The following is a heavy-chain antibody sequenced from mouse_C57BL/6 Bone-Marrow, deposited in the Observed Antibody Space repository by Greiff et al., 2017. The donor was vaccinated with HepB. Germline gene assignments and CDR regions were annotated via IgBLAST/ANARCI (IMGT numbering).Heavy chain of an antibody. CDR2: IYPRSGNT. Sequence: VQLQQSGAELARPGASVKLSCKASGYTFTSYGISWVKQRTGQGLEWIGEIYPRSGNTYYNEKFKGKATLTADKSSSTAYMELRSLTSEDSAVYFCARRTYYSNLYFDYWGQGTTLTVAS. CDR1: GYTFTSYG. J-gene: IGHJ2*01. D-gene: IGHD2-5*01. V-gene: IGHV1-81*01. CDR3: ARRTYYSNLYFDY.